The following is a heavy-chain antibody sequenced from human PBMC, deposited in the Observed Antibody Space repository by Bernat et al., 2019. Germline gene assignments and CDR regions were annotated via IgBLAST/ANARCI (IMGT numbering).Heavy chain of an antibody. J-gene: IGHJ3*02. CDR2: ISGSGGRT. CDR3: AKDLKSYYYDSSGYGPIRAFDI. CDR1: GFTFSSYA. V-gene: IGHV3-23*01. Sequence: EVQLLESGGGLVQPGGSLRLSCAASGFTFSSYAMSWVRQAPGKGLEWVAAISGSGGRTYNADSGKGRFTNSRDNSKNTLYLQMNSLRAEDTAVYYCAKDLKSYYYDSSGYGPIRAFDIWGQGTMVTVSS. D-gene: IGHD3-22*01.